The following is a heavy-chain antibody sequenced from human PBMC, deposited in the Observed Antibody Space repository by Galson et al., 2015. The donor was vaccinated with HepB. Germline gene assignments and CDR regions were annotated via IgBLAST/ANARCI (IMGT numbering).Heavy chain of an antibody. CDR3: TKGLYNWNCYFDQ. Sequence: SLRLSCAASGFTFRNYAMTWVRQAPGKGLEWVSGIGNSGGSTYYADSVKGRFTISRDNSKNTLYLQMNSLRAEDTAVHYCTKGLYNWNCYFDQWGQGTLVTVSS. V-gene: IGHV3-23*01. CDR2: IGNSGGST. CDR1: GFTFRNYA. D-gene: IGHD1-7*01. J-gene: IGHJ4*02.